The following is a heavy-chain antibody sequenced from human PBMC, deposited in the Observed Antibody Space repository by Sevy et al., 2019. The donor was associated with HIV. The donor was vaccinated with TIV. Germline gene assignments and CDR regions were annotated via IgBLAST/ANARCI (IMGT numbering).Heavy chain of an antibody. CDR3: ANAYSGSYSHSYLYALDV. J-gene: IGHJ6*02. CDR1: GFSFSYYG. D-gene: IGHD1-26*01. Sequence: GGSLRLSCTGSGFSFSYYGIHWVRQAPGKGLDWVALISHDRIKENYADSVKGRLTISRDNSRNTVYLEMNSLRNEDTAIYFCANAYSGSYSHSYLYALDVWGQGTTVTVSS. CDR2: ISHDRIKE. V-gene: IGHV3-30*18.